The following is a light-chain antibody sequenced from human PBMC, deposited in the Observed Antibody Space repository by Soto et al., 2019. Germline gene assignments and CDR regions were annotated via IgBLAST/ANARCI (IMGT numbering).Light chain of an antibody. Sequence: DIQMTQSPSSLSASVGDRVTITCRASQRVGSYLNWYQQKPGKAPTLLVYSASELQSGVSSRFSGSSSGTDFTLTIRNLQPEDFAVYYCQQSHHTPLTFGQGTKVEI. CDR2: SAS. V-gene: IGKV1-39*01. CDR1: QRVGSY. CDR3: QQSHHTPLT. J-gene: IGKJ1*01.